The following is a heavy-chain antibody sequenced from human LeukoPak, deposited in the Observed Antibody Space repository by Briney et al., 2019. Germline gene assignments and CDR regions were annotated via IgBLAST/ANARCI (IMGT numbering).Heavy chain of an antibody. J-gene: IGHJ4*02. CDR2: MNPNRGNT. V-gene: IGHV1-8*01. Sequence: ASVKVSCKAAGYTFTSYGINWVRQAAGQGLEWMGWMNPNRGNTGHAQMFEGRSTMTRNTSISTAYMELSSLRSEDTAVYYCARATTGGYYYDSRGYYPLLDWGQGTLVTVSS. CDR1: GYTFTSYG. CDR3: ARATTGGYYYDSRGYYPLLD. D-gene: IGHD3-22*01.